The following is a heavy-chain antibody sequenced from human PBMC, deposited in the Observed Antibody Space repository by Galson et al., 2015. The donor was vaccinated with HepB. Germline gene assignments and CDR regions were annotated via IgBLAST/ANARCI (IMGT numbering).Heavy chain of an antibody. J-gene: IGHJ4*02. D-gene: IGHD7-27*01. CDR1: GGSFSGYY. CDR3: ARGRRGLYWGSGNFDY. Sequence: TLSLTCAVYGGSFSGYYWSWIRQPPGKGLEWIGEINHSGSTNYNPSLKSRVTISVDTSKNQFSLKLSSVTAADTAVYYCARGRRGLYWGSGNFDYWGQGTLVTVSS. CDR2: INHSGST. V-gene: IGHV4-34*01.